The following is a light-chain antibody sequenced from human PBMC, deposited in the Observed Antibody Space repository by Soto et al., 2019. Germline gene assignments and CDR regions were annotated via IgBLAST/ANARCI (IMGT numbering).Light chain of an antibody. V-gene: IGKV3-15*01. CDR1: QSVSSG. CDR2: GAS. J-gene: IGKJ5*01. CDR3: QQYGSSIT. Sequence: EIVMTQSPSTLSVSKGERATLSCRASQSVSSGLAWYQQRPGQAPRLLIYGASTRATGISARFMGSGSGTEFTLTISRLEPEDFAVFYCQQYGSSITFGQGTRLEIK.